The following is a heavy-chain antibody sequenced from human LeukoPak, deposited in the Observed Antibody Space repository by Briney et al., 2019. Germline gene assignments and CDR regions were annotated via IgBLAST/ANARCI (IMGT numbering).Heavy chain of an antibody. CDR2: TYYSGST. D-gene: IGHD4-17*01. J-gene: IGHJ3*02. V-gene: IGHV4-30-4*08. Sequence: PSQTLSLTCTVSGGSISSGDYYWSWIRQPPGKGLEWIGYTYYSGSTYYNPSLKSRVTISIDTSKNQFSLKLSSVTAADTAVYYCARDRNYGAQAGAFDIWGQGTMVTVSS. CDR1: GGSISSGDYY. CDR3: ARDRNYGAQAGAFDI.